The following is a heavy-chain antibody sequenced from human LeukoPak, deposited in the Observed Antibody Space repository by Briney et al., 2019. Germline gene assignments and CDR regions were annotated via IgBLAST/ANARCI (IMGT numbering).Heavy chain of an antibody. V-gene: IGHV3-30*04. CDR1: GFTFTGHS. D-gene: IGHD1-26*01. Sequence: GGSLRLSCVASGFTFTGHSMHWVRQAPGKGLEWVAVVAHDEKTIFYADSLKGRFTVSRDNSKNTVYLQMNGLRDEDTAVYYCAREKQSGGTPFDYWGQGSLVTVSS. J-gene: IGHJ4*02. CDR3: AREKQSGGTPFDY. CDR2: VAHDEKTI.